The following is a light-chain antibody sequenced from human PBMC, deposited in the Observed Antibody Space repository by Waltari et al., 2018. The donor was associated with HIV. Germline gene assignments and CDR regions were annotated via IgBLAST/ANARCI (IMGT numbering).Light chain of an antibody. CDR2: DKT. Sequence: QSVLTQPPSVSATPGQKVTISCSGSTSNIGNNFLSWYYPIPGTAPKLLIYDKTERPSGIPDRFSASKSGTSATLGITGLQTGDEADYYCATWDDSLNGVIFGGGTKLTAL. CDR3: ATWDDSLNGVI. V-gene: IGLV1-51*01. CDR1: TSNIGNNF. J-gene: IGLJ2*01.